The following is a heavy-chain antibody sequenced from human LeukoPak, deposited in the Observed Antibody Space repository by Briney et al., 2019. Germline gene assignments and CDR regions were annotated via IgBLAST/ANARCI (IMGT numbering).Heavy chain of an antibody. J-gene: IGHJ6*02. CDR1: GFTFGDHA. D-gene: IGHD5-18*01. Sequence: GGSLRLSCTASGFTFGDHAMSWVRQAPGQGLEWVGFIRSKTYGGTTEYAAPVKGRFTISRDDSKSIAYLQMNSLKTEDTAVYYCTRGPTQQWLYYGMDVWGQGTTVTVSS. CDR2: IRSKTYGGTT. V-gene: IGHV3-49*04. CDR3: TRGPTQQWLYYGMDV.